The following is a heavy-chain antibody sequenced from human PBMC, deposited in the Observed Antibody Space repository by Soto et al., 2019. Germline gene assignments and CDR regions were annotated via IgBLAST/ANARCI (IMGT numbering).Heavy chain of an antibody. CDR3: AQCLLGVNYYYGMDV. D-gene: IGHD3-16*01. CDR1: GGTFSSYA. Sequence: QVQLVQSGAEVKKPGSSVKVSSKASGGTFSSYAINWVRQAPGQGLEWMGGIIPIFATADYAQKFQGRVTIPADESTSTAYMELSSLRSEDTAVYYCAQCLLGVNYYYGMDVWGQGTTVTVSS. V-gene: IGHV1-69*12. CDR2: IIPIFATA. J-gene: IGHJ6*02.